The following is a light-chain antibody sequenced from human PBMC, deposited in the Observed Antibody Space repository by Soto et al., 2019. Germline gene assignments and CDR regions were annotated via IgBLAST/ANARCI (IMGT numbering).Light chain of an antibody. V-gene: IGLV2-23*01. CDR1: SSDVGSSNL. J-gene: IGLJ1*01. Sequence: ALTQPASVSGSPGQSITISCTGTSSDVGSSNLVSWYQQHPGKAPKLIIYEGSRRPSGVSGRFSGSKSGNTASLTISGLQAEDEADYYCCSFAGSSTFYVFGTGTKLTVL. CDR3: CSFAGSSTFYV. CDR2: EGS.